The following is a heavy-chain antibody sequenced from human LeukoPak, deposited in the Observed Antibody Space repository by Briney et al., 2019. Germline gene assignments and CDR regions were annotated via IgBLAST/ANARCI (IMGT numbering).Heavy chain of an antibody. CDR2: IRYDGSNK. CDR1: GFTFSSYG. Sequence: GGSLRLSCAASGFTFSSYGMHWVRQAPGKGLEWVAFIRYDGSNKYYADSVKGRFTISRDNSKNTLYLQMNSLRAVDTAVYYCAKADCRSTRCYSDIFDYFDYWGQGTLVTVSS. CDR3: AKADCRSTRCYSDIFDYFDY. J-gene: IGHJ4*02. D-gene: IGHD2-2*01. V-gene: IGHV3-30*02.